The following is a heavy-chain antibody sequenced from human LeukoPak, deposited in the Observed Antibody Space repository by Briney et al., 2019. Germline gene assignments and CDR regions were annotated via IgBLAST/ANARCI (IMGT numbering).Heavy chain of an antibody. J-gene: IGHJ6*03. CDR1: GYTFPIYD. V-gene: IGHV1-8*01. CDR2: LNPNSGNT. D-gene: IGHD6-13*01. CDR3: ARGRRPAAGTYGYYYYYMDV. Sequence: ASVEVSCQASGYTFPIYDINWGRRATGQGVEWVGWLNPNSGNTGYAQKFQGRVTMTRNTSISTAYMELSSLRSEDTAVYYCARGRRPAAGTYGYYYYYMDVWGKGTTVTISS.